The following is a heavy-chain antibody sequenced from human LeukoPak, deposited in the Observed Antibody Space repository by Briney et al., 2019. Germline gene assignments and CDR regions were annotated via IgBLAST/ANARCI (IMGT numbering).Heavy chain of an antibody. CDR2: ITGSGRST. CDR3: AKAARSSVAGLFFDL. J-gene: IGHJ2*01. V-gene: IGHV3-23*01. D-gene: IGHD6-19*01. CDR1: GFTFSDYA. Sequence: GGSLRLSCAASGFTFSDYALSWVRQAPGKGLEWVSGITGSGRSTFCADSVKGRFTISRDNSKNTLYLQMDNLRAEDTAVYYCAKAARSSVAGLFFDLWGRGTLVTVSS.